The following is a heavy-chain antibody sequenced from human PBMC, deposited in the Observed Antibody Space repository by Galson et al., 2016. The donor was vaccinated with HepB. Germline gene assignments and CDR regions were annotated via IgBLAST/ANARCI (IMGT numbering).Heavy chain of an antibody. CDR3: ARKERRGVSNLTIQRGYWYLDL. V-gene: IGHV4-34*01. J-gene: IGHJ2*01. CDR2: INHSGST. CDR1: GGSFSGDY. Sequence: ETLSLTCAVYGGSFSGDYWSWIRQSPGKGLEWIGEINHSGSTNYNPSLKSRVTISVDTSKNQFSLKLSSVTAADTAVYYCARKERRGVSNLTIQRGYWYLDLWGRGTLVTVSS. D-gene: IGHD3-3*01.